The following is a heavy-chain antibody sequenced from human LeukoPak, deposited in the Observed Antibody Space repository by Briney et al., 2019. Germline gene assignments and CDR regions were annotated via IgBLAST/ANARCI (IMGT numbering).Heavy chain of an antibody. Sequence: GGSLRLSCAASGFTFRNYDMHWVRQPPGNGLEGVAFIRYDGSTNYYAESVKGRFTISRDNSKNTMYLQIDSLRVEDTAVYYCAKAIARGADYWGQGTLVTVSS. D-gene: IGHD3-10*01. J-gene: IGHJ4*02. V-gene: IGHV3-30*02. CDR3: AKAIARGADY. CDR1: GFTFRNYD. CDR2: IRYDGSTN.